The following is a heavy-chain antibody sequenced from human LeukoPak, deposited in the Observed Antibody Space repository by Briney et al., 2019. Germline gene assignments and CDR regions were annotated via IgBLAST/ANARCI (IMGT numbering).Heavy chain of an antibody. J-gene: IGHJ4*02. V-gene: IGHV1-3*01. D-gene: IGHD3-10*01. CDR3: ARDYYGSGSYYKIDY. CDR2: IYAGNGNT. Sequence: ASVKVSCKASGYTFTSYDMHWVRQAPGQRLEWMGWIYAGNGNTKYSQKFQGRVTITRDTSASTAYMELSSLRSEDTAVYYCARDYYGSGSYYKIDYWGQGTLVTVSS. CDR1: GYTFTSYD.